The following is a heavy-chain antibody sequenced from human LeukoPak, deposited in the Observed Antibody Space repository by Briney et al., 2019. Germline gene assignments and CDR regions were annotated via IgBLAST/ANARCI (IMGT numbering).Heavy chain of an antibody. CDR1: GGSISSSSYY. Sequence: SETLSLTCSVSGGSISSSSYYWSWIRQPPGKGLEWIGEINHSGSTNYNPSLKSRVTMSVDTSKNQFSLKLSSVTAADTAVYYCARLSITMVRGVIITPRFDYWGQGTLVTVSS. CDR2: INHSGST. V-gene: IGHV4-39*07. D-gene: IGHD3-10*01. J-gene: IGHJ4*02. CDR3: ARLSITMVRGVIITPRFDY.